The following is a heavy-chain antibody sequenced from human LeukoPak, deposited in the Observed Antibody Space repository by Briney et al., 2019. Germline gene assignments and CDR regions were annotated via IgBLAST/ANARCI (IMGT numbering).Heavy chain of an antibody. CDR1: GFTFSSYA. D-gene: IGHD6-19*01. Sequence: GGSLRLSCAASGFTFSSYAMSWVRQAPGKGLVWVSRINSDGSGTNYADSVKGRFTISRDNAKNTLFLQMNSLRAEDTAVYYCARGVNPSGGRWFWGQGTLVTVSS. V-gene: IGHV3-74*01. CDR2: INSDGSGT. CDR3: ARGVNPSGGRWF. J-gene: IGHJ4*02.